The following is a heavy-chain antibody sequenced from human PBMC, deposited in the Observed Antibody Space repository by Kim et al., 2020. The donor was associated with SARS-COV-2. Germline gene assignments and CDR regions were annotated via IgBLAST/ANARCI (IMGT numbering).Heavy chain of an antibody. CDR3: ARDKAGRGWFDP. D-gene: IGHD6-13*01. CDR2: IIPILGIA. V-gene: IGHV1-69*04. Sequence: SVKVSCKASGGTFSSYTISWVRQAPGQGLEWMGRIIPILGIANYAQKFHGRVTITADKSTSTAYMELSSLRSEDTAVYYCARDKAGRGWFDPWGQGTLVTVSS. J-gene: IGHJ5*02. CDR1: GGTFSSYT.